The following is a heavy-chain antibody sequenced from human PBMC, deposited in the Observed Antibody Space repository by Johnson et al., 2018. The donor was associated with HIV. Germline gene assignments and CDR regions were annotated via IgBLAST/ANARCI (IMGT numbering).Heavy chain of an antibody. CDR1: GFTVSSNY. CDR2: ISSSGNTI. CDR3: VRDDGISGDAFDM. V-gene: IGHV3-11*04. J-gene: IGHJ3*02. D-gene: IGHD3-10*01. Sequence: QVQLVESGGGLVQPGGSLRLSCAASGFTVSSNYMSWVRQSPGKGLEWVSYISSSGNTIYYADSVKGRFTISRDNAKNSVDLQMNSLRVDDTAVYYCVRDDGISGDAFDMWGQGTMVTVSS.